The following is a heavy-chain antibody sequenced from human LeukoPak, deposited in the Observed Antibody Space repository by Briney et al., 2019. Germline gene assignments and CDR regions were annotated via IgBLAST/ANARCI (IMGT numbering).Heavy chain of an antibody. CDR1: GFNFSSYW. CDR3: AKVGSWLDFDY. Sequence: PGGSLRLSCAASGFNFSSYWMSWVRQAPGKGLEWVANIKQNGSEKYYVDSVKGRFTISRDNAKNSLYLQMNSLRAEDTAVYYCAKVGSWLDFDYWGQGTLVTVSS. J-gene: IGHJ4*02. V-gene: IGHV3-7*01. D-gene: IGHD6-13*01. CDR2: IKQNGSEK.